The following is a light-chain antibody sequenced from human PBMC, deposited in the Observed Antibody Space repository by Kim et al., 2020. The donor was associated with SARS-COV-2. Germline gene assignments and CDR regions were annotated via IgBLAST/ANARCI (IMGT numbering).Light chain of an antibody. Sequence: GKTVTSYCTRSSGSIDDKYVQWYQQRPGGVPTTVIYEDDQRPSGVSDRFSGSIDNSSNSASLTISGLRTEDEADYYCQSYNRDNVLFGGGTQRTVL. CDR3: QSYNRDNVL. J-gene: IGLJ2*01. V-gene: IGLV6-57*03. CDR1: SGSIDDKY. CDR2: EDD.